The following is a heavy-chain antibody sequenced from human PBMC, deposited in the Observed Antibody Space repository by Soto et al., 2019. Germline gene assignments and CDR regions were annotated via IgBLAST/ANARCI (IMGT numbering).Heavy chain of an antibody. CDR1: GGSISSGDYY. Sequence: QVQLQESGPGLVKPSQTLSLTCTVSGGSISSGDYYWSWIRQPPGKGLEWIGYIYYSGSTYYNPSLRGRVTISVDTSKNQFSLKLSSVTAAATAVYYCARGSYYYDSSGYSHYWGQGTLVTVSS. J-gene: IGHJ4*02. D-gene: IGHD3-22*01. V-gene: IGHV4-30-4*01. CDR3: ARGSYYYDSSGYSHY. CDR2: IYYSGST.